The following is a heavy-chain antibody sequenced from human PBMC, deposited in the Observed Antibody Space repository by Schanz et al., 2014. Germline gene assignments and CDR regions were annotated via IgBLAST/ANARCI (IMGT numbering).Heavy chain of an antibody. Sequence: QVQLVESGGGVVQPGRSLRLSCAASGFTMITYAMHWVRQPPGKGLEWVAIITYDGSNTYHADSVKGRFIISRDNSKNTLYLQMNSLRTEDTAVYFCAKSYDTSGYSGFDYWGQGTLVTVSS. CDR2: ITYDGSNT. D-gene: IGHD3-22*01. CDR1: GFTMITYA. J-gene: IGHJ4*02. V-gene: IGHV3-30*18. CDR3: AKSYDTSGYSGFDY.